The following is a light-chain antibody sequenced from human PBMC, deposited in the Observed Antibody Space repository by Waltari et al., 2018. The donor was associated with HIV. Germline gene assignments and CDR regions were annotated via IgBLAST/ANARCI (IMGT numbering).Light chain of an antibody. J-gene: IGLJ2*01. CDR3: VSYTEKDTFLL. V-gene: IGLV2-8*01. CDR1: SNDIGNYNF. Sequence: QSALTQPPSASGSPGQSVAISCTGSSNDIGNYNFVSWYQHHPGKAPKLLIYDVTRRPPGIPDRFSGTKSGYTASLTVSDLQVEDEADYYCVSYTEKDTFLLFGGGTKLAV. CDR2: DVT.